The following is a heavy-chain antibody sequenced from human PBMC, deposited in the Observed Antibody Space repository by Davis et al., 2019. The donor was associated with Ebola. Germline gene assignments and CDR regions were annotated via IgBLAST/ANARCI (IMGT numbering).Heavy chain of an antibody. CDR1: GYTFTSYD. CDR2: MNPNSDNT. V-gene: IGHV1-8*01. CDR3: ARGYGVAAD. D-gene: IGHD2-15*01. J-gene: IGHJ4*02. Sequence: AASVKVSCKAYGYTFTSYDISWVRQATGQGLEWMGWMNPNSDNTGYPQKFQGRVTMTRNTSISTAYMELSSLRSEDTAVYYCARGYGVAADWGQGTLVTVSS.